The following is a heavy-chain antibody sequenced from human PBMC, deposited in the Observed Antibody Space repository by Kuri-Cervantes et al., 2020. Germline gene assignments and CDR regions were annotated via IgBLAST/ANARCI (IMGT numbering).Heavy chain of an antibody. Sequence: GGSLRLSCAASGFTFSSYWMHWVRQAPGKGLVWVSRINSDGSSTSYVDSVKGRFTISRDNRKNSLYLQMNSLRSEDTALYYCTKGSGGYVATMDVWGQGTTVTVSS. CDR2: INSDGSST. CDR3: TKGSGGYVATMDV. J-gene: IGHJ6*02. CDR1: GFTFSSYW. V-gene: IGHV3-74*01. D-gene: IGHD6-25*01.